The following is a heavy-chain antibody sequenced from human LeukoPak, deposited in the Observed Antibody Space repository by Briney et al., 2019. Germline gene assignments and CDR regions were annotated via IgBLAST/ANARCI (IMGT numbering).Heavy chain of an antibody. CDR2: IYYSGST. V-gene: IGHV4-30-4*08. Sequence: PSETLSLTCTVSGGSISSGDYYWSWIRQPPGKGLEWIGYIYYSGSTYYNPSLKSRFTISVDTSKNQFSLKLSSVTAADTAVYYCARGGSSRFPFLDYWGQGTLVTVSS. J-gene: IGHJ4*02. D-gene: IGHD6-13*01. CDR1: GGSISSGDYY. CDR3: ARGGSSRFPFLDY.